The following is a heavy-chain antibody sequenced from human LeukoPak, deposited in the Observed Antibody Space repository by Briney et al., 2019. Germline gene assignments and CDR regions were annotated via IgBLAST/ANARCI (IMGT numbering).Heavy chain of an antibody. CDR1: GFTFSDYY. V-gene: IGHV3-11*01. J-gene: IGHJ4*02. D-gene: IGHD3-16*02. CDR3: AKEDDYVWGSYRYRGPFDY. CDR2: ISSSGSTI. Sequence: GGSLRLSCAASGFTFSDYYMSWIRQAPGKGLEWVSYISSSGSTIYYADSVKGRFTISRDNAKNSLYLQMNSLRAEDTAVYYCAKEDDYVWGSYRYRGPFDYWGQGTLVTVSS.